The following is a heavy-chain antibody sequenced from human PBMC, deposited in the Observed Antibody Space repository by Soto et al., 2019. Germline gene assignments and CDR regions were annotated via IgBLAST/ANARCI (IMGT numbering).Heavy chain of an antibody. D-gene: IGHD3-10*01. CDR1: GYTFTGYY. V-gene: IGHV1-2*04. CDR3: ARAHMVRGVIDYYYGMDV. CDR2: INPNSGGT. J-gene: IGHJ6*02. Sequence: ASVKVSCKASGYTFTGYYMHWVRQAPGQGLEWMGWINPNSGGTNYAQKFQGWVTMTRDTSISTAYMELSRLRSDDTAVYYCARAHMVRGVIDYYYGMDVWGQGTTVTVSS.